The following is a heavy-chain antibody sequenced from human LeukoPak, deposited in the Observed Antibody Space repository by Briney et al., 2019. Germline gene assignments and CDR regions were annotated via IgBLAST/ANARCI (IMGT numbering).Heavy chain of an antibody. CDR1: GFTFSSYS. CDR2: ISSSSSYI. D-gene: IGHD5-18*01. J-gene: IGHJ4*02. Sequence: GSLRLSCAASGFTFSSYSMNWVRQAPGKGLEWVSSISSSSSYIYYADSVKGRFTISRDNAKNSLYLQMNSLRAEDTAVYYCASCYEGYSYGFMECGWGQGTLVTVSS. CDR3: ASCYEGYSYGFMECG. V-gene: IGHV3-21*01.